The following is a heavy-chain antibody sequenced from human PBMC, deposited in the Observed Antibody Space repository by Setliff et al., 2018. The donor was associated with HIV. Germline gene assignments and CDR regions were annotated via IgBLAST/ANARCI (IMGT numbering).Heavy chain of an antibody. CDR2: VSAYNGHT. CDR3: ARNLFRWAAAGPNYFDS. Sequence: ASVKVSCKASGYPFINYYIHWVRQAPGQGLEWMGWVSAYNGHTDFAQKFQGRITLTTDTSSNTAYMELRSLRSDDTAIYYCARNLFRWAAAGPNYFDSWGQGTLVTVSS. D-gene: IGHD6-13*01. J-gene: IGHJ4*02. V-gene: IGHV1-18*04. CDR1: GYPFINYY.